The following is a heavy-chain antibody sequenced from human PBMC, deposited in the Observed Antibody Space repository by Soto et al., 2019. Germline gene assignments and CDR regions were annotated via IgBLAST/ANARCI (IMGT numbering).Heavy chain of an antibody. D-gene: IGHD1-26*01. V-gene: IGHV1-18*01. Sequence: QVQLVQSGAEVKKPGASVKVSCKASGYSFTRYYINWVRQAPGQGLEWMGWISAYNGNTHYEEKLQGRVTLTTDTSTGTAYMELRSLRSDDTAVYFCARGGQWDFLSDYWGQGTLVTVSS. CDR2: ISAYNGNT. J-gene: IGHJ4*02. CDR3: ARGGQWDFLSDY. CDR1: GYSFTRYY.